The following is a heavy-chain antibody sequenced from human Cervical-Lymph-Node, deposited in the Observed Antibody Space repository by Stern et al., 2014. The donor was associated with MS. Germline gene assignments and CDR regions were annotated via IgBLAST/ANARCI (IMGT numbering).Heavy chain of an antibody. CDR1: GFSLSTSGVG. V-gene: IGHV2-5*02. Sequence: QVTLRESGRTLVKPTQTLTLTCTFSGFSLSTSGVGVGWIRQPPGKALEWLALIYWDGDKRYSPSLKSRLTITKDTSKNQVVLRMTNMDPVDTATYYCARHALGQSFDYWGQGTLVTVSS. D-gene: IGHD3/OR15-3a*01. CDR2: IYWDGDK. CDR3: ARHALGQSFDY. J-gene: IGHJ4*02.